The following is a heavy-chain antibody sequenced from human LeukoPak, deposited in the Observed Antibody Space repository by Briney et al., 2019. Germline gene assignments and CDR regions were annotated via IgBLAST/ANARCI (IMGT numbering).Heavy chain of an antibody. Sequence: SETLSLTCAVYGGSFIGYYWSWIRQPPGKGLEWIGEINHSGGADYNPSLKSRVTISADTSKSQFSLKLGSVTAADTAVYYCARVPLRFLEPFDYWGQGTLVTVSS. J-gene: IGHJ4*02. CDR3: ARVPLRFLEPFDY. D-gene: IGHD3-3*01. CDR2: INHSGGA. CDR1: GGSFIGYY. V-gene: IGHV4-34*01.